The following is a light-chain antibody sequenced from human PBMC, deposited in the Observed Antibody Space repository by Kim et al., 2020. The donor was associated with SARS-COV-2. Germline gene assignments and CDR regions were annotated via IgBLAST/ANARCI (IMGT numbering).Light chain of an antibody. CDR1: NSDVGSYNR. CDR2: DVS. V-gene: IGLV2-14*04. J-gene: IGLJ2*01. Sequence: PGQSITISCTGTNSDVGSYNRVSWDQQHPGKAPKLMIYDVSKRPSGVSNRFSGSKSGNTASLTISGLQAEDEADYYCSSYSTTTVLFGGGTQLTVL. CDR3: SSYSTTTVL.